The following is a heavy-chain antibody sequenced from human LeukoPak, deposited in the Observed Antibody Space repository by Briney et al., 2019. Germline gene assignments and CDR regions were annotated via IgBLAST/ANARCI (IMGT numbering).Heavy chain of an antibody. CDR2: TRNKANRYST. Sequence: GGSLRLSCAASGFTISDHYMDWVRQAPGKGLEWVGRTRNKANRYSTEYAASVKGRFTISRDDSENSLFLQMNSLKADDTALYYCARAGDYYSTGALWGQGTLVTVSS. CDR3: ARAGDYYSTGAL. J-gene: IGHJ4*02. D-gene: IGHD3-22*01. CDR1: GFTISDHY. V-gene: IGHV3-72*01.